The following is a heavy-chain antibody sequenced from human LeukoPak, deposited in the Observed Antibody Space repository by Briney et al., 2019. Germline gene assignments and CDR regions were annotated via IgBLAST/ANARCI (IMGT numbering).Heavy chain of an antibody. J-gene: IGHJ4*02. CDR1: GYTFTSYA. CDR3: ARDLARWWELKVDY. V-gene: IGHV1-3*01. CDR2: INAGNGNT. Sequence: GASVKVSCKASGYTFTSYAMHWVRQAPGQRLEWMGWINAGNGNTKYSQKFQGRVTITRDTSASTAYMELSSLRSEDTAVYYCARDLARWWELKVDYWGQGTLVTVSS. D-gene: IGHD1-26*01.